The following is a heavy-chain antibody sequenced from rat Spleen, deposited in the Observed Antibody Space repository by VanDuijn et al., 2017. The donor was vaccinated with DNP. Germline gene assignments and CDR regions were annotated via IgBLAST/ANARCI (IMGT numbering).Heavy chain of an antibody. CDR3: TTDFERGY. CDR1: GFTVSDFN. CDR2: ISATGGST. J-gene: IGHJ2*01. V-gene: IGHV5-7*01. D-gene: IGHD1-11*01. Sequence: EVQLVESGGGLVQPGWSLKLSCAASGFTVSDFNMAWVRQAPKKGLEWVATISATGGSTSYRDSVKGRFTISRDNAKNTLYLQMDSLRSEDTATYYCTTDFERGYWGQGVMVTVSS.